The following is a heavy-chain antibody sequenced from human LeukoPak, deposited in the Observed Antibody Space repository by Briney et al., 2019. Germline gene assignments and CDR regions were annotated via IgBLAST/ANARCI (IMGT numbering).Heavy chain of an antibody. D-gene: IGHD3-22*01. CDR2: IIPIFGTA. CDR1: GGTFSSYA. J-gene: IGHJ4*02. V-gene: IGHV1-69*13. CDR3: ARVTYYYDSSGYFPFDY. Sequence: SVKVSRKASGGTFSSYAISWVRQAPGQGLEWMGGIIPIFGTANYAQKFQGRVTITADESTSTAYMELSSLRSEDTAVYYCARVTYYYDSSGYFPFDYWGQGTLVTVSS.